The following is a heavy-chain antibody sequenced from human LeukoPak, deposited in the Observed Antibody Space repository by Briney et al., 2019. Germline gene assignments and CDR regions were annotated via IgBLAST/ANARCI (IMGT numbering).Heavy chain of an antibody. J-gene: IGHJ4*02. V-gene: IGHV3-21*01. D-gene: IGHD2-15*01. CDR1: GFTFSGIS. CDR3: ARDGGRKDDY. CDR2: ISSSSSYI. Sequence: PGGSLSFSGAAFGFTFSGISMTWVGRVQGKGLEWVSSISSSSSYIYYADSVKGRFTISRDNAKNSLYLQMNSLRAEDTAVYYCARDGGRKDDYWGQGTLVTVSS.